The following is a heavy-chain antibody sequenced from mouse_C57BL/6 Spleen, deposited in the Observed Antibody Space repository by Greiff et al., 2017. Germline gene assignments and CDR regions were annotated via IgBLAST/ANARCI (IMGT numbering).Heavy chain of an antibody. CDR3: ARPLFGTGVENYFDY. CDR1: GYTFTSYW. J-gene: IGHJ2*01. V-gene: IGHV1-64*01. Sequence: QVQLQQPGAELVKPGASVKLSCKASGYTFTSYWMHWVKQRPGQGLEWIGMIHPNSGSTNYNEKFKSKATLTVDKSSSTAYMQLSSLTSEDSAVYYCARPLFGTGVENYFDYWGQGTTLTVSS. D-gene: IGHD1-1*01. CDR2: IHPNSGST.